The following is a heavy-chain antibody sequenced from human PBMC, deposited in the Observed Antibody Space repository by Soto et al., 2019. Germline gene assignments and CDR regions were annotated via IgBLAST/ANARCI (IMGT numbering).Heavy chain of an antibody. CDR1: GASISSGDYY. J-gene: IGHJ4*02. CDR3: ARASYDSSTYYLDY. V-gene: IGHV4-30-4*01. Sequence: PSETLSLTCTVSGASISSGDYYWTWIRQPPGKGLEWIGSIYYSGSTYYNPSLKSRVTISVDTSNNQFSLKLSPVTAADTAVYYCARASYDSSTYYLDYWGQGTLVTVSS. CDR2: IYYSGST. D-gene: IGHD3-22*01.